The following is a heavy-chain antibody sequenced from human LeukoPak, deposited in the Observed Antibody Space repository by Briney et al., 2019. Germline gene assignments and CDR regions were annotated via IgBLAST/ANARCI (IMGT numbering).Heavy chain of an antibody. CDR2: INTDGSST. J-gene: IGHJ4*02. D-gene: IGHD3-22*01. CDR3: ARVPYYYDSSGYFGY. Sequence: PGGSLRLSCAASGFTFSSYWMHWVRQAPGKGLVWVSRINTDGSSTSYADSVKGRFTISRDNAKNTLYLQMNSLRAEDTAVYYCARVPYYYDSSGYFGYWGQGTLVTASS. CDR1: GFTFSSYW. V-gene: IGHV3-74*01.